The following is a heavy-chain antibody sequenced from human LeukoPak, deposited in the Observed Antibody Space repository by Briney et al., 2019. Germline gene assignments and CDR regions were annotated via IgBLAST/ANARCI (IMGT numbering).Heavy chain of an antibody. D-gene: IGHD1-14*01. CDR3: ARGGGRRYYYYYYMDV. J-gene: IGHJ6*03. V-gene: IGHV4-34*01. CDR1: GGSFSGYY. CDR2: INHSGST. Sequence: SETLSLTCAVCGGSFSGYYRSWIRQPPGKGLEWIGEINHSGSTNYNPSLKSRVTISVDTSKNQFSLKLSSVTAADTAVYYCARGGGRRYYYYYYMDVWGKGTTVTVSS.